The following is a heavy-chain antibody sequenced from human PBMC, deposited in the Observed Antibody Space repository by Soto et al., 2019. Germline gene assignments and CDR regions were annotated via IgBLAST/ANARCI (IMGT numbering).Heavy chain of an antibody. Sequence: ASVKVSCKASGYTFTSYGISWVRQAPGQGLEWMGWISAYNGNTNYAQKLQGRVTMTTDTSTSTAYMELRSLRSDDTAVYYCARDPGYYDSSGYYSDDAFDIWGQGTMVTVSS. J-gene: IGHJ3*02. V-gene: IGHV1-18*01. CDR2: ISAYNGNT. CDR1: GYTFTSYG. CDR3: ARDPGYYDSSGYYSDDAFDI. D-gene: IGHD3-22*01.